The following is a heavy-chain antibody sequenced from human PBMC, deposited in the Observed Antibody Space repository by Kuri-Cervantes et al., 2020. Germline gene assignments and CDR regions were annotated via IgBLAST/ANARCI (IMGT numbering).Heavy chain of an antibody. CDR1: GYTFTSSD. CDR2: MNPSTGNT. J-gene: IGHJ6*02. V-gene: IGHV1-8*01. D-gene: IGHD3-10*01. CDR3: ARLGANYYGSGSYYMRWVGDYYYYGMDV. Sequence: ASVKVSCKASGYTFTSSDINWVRQATGQGLEWMGWMNPSTGNTGYAQKFQGRVTMTRDTSINTAYMELSSLKASDTAMYYCARLGANYYGSGSYYMRWVGDYYYYGMDVWGQGTTVTVSS.